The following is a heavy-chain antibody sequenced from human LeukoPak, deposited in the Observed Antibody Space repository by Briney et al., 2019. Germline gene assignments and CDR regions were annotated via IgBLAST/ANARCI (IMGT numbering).Heavy chain of an antibody. D-gene: IGHD3-9*01. V-gene: IGHV6-1*01. CDR2: TYYRSKWYS. J-gene: IGHJ3*02. Sequence: SQTLSLTCAISGDRVSSNIAAWNWIRQSPSRGLEWLGRTYYRSKWYSDYAVSVKSRVTINADTSKNQFSLQMNSVTPEDTAVYYCASAGFRAFQIWGQGTTVTVSS. CDR3: ASAGFRAFQI. CDR1: GDRVSSNIAA.